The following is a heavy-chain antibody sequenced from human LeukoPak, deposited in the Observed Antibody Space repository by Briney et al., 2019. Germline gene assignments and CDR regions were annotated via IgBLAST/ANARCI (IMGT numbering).Heavy chain of an antibody. J-gene: IGHJ5*02. CDR1: GGTFSSYA. V-gene: IGHV1-69*05. Sequence: GSSVKVSCKASGGTFSSYAISWVRQAPGQGLEWMGGIIPIFGTANYAQKFQGRVTITTDESTSTAYMELSSLRSEDTAVYYCARMGSSWYDWFDPWGQGTLVTVSS. CDR3: ARMGSSWYDWFDP. D-gene: IGHD6-13*01. CDR2: IIPIFGTA.